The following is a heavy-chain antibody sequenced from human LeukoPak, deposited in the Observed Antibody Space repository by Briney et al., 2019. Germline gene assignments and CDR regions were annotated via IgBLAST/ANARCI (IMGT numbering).Heavy chain of an antibody. CDR2: ISGSGGST. D-gene: IGHD6-13*01. V-gene: IGHV3-23*01. CDR1: GFTFSTYA. Sequence: GGSLRLSCAASGFTFSTYAMSWVRQAPGKGLEWVSAISGSGGSTYYADSVKGRFTISRDNSKNTLYLQMNSLRAEDTAVYYCADSTGYSSSWYYWGQGTLVTVSS. J-gene: IGHJ4*02. CDR3: ADSTGYSSSWYY.